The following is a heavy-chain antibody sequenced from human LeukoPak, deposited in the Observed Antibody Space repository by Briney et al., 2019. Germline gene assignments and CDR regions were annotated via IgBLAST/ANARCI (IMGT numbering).Heavy chain of an antibody. CDR2: ISSGDRT. J-gene: IGHJ4*02. CDR1: GFTFSSYA. V-gene: IGHV3-23*01. Sequence: PGGSLRLSCAASGFTFSSYAMNWVRQAPGKGLEWVAGISSGDRTFHAESVKGRFTISRDKSKDTLYLQMNSLRAEDTAVYHCAKDATASPYFHWFDNWGQGTQVIVSS. D-gene: IGHD3-9*01. CDR3: AKDATASPYFHWFDN.